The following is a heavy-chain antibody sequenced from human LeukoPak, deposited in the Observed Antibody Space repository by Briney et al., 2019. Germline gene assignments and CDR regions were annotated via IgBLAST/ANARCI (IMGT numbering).Heavy chain of an antibody. J-gene: IGHJ4*02. CDR1: GFAVSSNY. V-gene: IGHV3-53*01. D-gene: IGHD3-22*01. Sequence: GGSLRLSCAASGFAVSSNYMGWVRQAPGKGLEWVSIIHSGGSTYYADSVRGRFTISRDNSKNTLYLQMNSLRAEDTAMYYCARAPTYDSSGYPDYWGQGTLVTVSS. CDR3: ARAPTYDSSGYPDY. CDR2: IHSGGST.